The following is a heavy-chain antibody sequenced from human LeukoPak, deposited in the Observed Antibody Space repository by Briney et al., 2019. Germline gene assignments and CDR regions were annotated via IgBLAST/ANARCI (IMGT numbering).Heavy chain of an antibody. D-gene: IGHD6-13*01. CDR1: GFTFSSDA. Sequence: PGRSXXLSXAASGFTFSSDAMHWVRQAPGKGXEWXAVISYDGSKRYYADSVKGRFTISRDNSKNPLYLQMNSLRAEDTAVYYCASTIAAAGGWFDPWGQGTLVTVSS. CDR3: ASTIAAAGGWFDP. CDR2: ISYDGSKR. V-gene: IGHV3-30-3*01. J-gene: IGHJ5*02.